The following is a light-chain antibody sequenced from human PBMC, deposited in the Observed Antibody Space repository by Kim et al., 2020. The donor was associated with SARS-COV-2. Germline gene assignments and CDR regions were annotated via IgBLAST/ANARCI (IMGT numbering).Light chain of an antibody. CDR2: GAS. J-gene: IGKJ1*01. V-gene: IGKV3-20*01. Sequence: EIVLTQSPGTLSLSPGERATLSCRASQSVTSSYLTMYQQKPGQPPRLLIYGASNRATGIPDRFSGSGSGTDFTLAISRLESEDLAVYYCQQYGTSVRTFGQGTQVDIK. CDR3: QQYGTSVRT. CDR1: QSVTSSY.